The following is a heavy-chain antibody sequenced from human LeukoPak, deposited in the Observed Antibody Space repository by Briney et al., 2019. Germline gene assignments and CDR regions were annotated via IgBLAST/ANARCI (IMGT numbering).Heavy chain of an antibody. CDR2: ISSSSSYI. V-gene: IGHV3-21*01. D-gene: IGHD6-13*01. CDR3: ARGNVEAAGPVSNFDY. J-gene: IGHJ4*02. CDR1: GFTFSSYS. Sequence: GGSLRLSCAASGFTFSSYSMNWVRQAPGKGLEWVSSISSSSSYIYYADSVKGRFTISRDNAKNSLYLQMNSLRAEDTAVYYCARGNVEAAGPVSNFDYWGQGTLVTVSS.